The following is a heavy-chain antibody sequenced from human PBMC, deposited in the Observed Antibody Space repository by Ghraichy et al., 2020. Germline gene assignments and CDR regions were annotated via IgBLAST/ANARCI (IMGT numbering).Heavy chain of an antibody. CDR2: ISGSGSRT. CDR1: GFTFSRYA. J-gene: IGHJ6*02. Sequence: LSLTCAASGFTFSRYAMSWVRQAPGSGLEWVSGISGSGSRTYYADSEKGRFSISRDNFKNTLYLEMHSLRAEDTAKYYCAKGVMAAPGSDWFDYYYYGLDVWGQGTTVTVSS. CDR3: AKGVMAAPGSDWFDYYYYGLDV. D-gene: IGHD6-13*01. V-gene: IGHV3-23*01.